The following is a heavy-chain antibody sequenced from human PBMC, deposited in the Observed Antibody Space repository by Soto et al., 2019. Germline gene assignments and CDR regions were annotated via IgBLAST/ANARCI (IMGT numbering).Heavy chain of an antibody. J-gene: IGHJ4*02. CDR2: IHYTGST. CDR1: GGSIISHY. Sequence: SETLSLTCSVSGGSIISHYWSWIRQPPGKGLEWIGYIHYTGSTDYNPSLKSRLTISVDTSKNQFSLKLTSVTAADTAVYYCARGGWSLDYWGQGMLVTVS. CDR3: ARGGWSLDY. V-gene: IGHV4-59*11. D-gene: IGHD2-15*01.